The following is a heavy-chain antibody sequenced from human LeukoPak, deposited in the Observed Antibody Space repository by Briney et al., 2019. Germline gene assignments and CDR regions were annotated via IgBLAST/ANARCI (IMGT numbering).Heavy chain of an antibody. Sequence: GGSLRLSCAGSGFTVSSNYMTWVRQAPGKGLEWVSIFFSGGNRNYADSVKGRFTISRDNSKNTVYLLMNNLRPEDTAVYYCATDHLIYNGGRYGMTYWGQGTLVTVSS. CDR1: GFTVSSNY. CDR2: FFSGGNR. CDR3: ATDHLIYNGGRYGMTY. V-gene: IGHV3-66*02. D-gene: IGHD6-19*01. J-gene: IGHJ4*02.